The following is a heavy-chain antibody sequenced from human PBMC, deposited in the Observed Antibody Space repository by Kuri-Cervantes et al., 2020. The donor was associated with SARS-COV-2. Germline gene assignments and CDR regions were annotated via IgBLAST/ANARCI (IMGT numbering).Heavy chain of an antibody. V-gene: IGHV4-39*07. D-gene: IGHD3-10*01. J-gene: IGHJ6*02. CDR2: IYYSGST. CDR1: GGSISSSSYY. CDR3: ARTNRGRYYYYYGMDV. Sequence: ESLKISCTVSGGSISSSSYYWGWIRQPPGKGLEWIGSIYYSGSTYHNPSLKSRVTISVDTSKNQFSLKLSSVTAADTAVYYGARTNRGRYYYYYGMDVWGQGTTVTVSS.